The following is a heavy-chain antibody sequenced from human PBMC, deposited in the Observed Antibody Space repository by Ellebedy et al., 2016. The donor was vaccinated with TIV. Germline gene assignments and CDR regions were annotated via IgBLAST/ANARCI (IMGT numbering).Heavy chain of an antibody. CDR1: GFTFSNAW. D-gene: IGHD1-26*01. CDR2: IKSKTDGGTT. J-gene: IGHJ4*02. Sequence: GESLKISCAASGFTFSNAWMSWVRQAPGKGLEWVGRIKSKTDGGTTDYAAPVKGRFTISRDDSKNTLYLQMNSLKTEDTVVYYCTTGFGGSSNWGQGTLVTVSS. CDR3: TTGFGGSSN. V-gene: IGHV3-15*01.